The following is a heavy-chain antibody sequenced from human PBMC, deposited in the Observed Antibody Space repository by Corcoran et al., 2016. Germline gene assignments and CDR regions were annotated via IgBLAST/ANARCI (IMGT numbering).Heavy chain of an antibody. D-gene: IGHD2-2*01. V-gene: IGHV2-5*02. CDR1: GFSLSTSGVG. CDR3: AHLGYCSSTSCYRGAFDI. J-gene: IGHJ3*02. CDR2: IYLDDDK. Sequence: QITLKESGPTLVKPTQTLTLTCTFSGFSLSTSGVGVGWIRQPPGKALEWLALIYLDDDKRYSPSLKSRLTITKDTSKNQVVLTMTNMDPVDTATYYGAHLGYCSSTSCYRGAFDIWGQGTMVTVSS.